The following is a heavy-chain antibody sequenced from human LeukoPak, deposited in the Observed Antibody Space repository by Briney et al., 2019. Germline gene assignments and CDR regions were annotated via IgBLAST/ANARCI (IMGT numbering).Heavy chain of an antibody. V-gene: IGHV4-39*07. CDR3: ARGAWFGELAIDR. CDR2: IYYSGST. Sequence: SETLSLTCTVSGGSISSSSYYWGWIRQPPGKGLEWIGSIYYSGSTYYNPSITGRVTISRDTSNNQFSLKMNSVTAADTAVYFCARGAWFGELAIDRWGQGTLVTVSS. J-gene: IGHJ5*02. CDR1: GGSISSSSYY. D-gene: IGHD3-10*01.